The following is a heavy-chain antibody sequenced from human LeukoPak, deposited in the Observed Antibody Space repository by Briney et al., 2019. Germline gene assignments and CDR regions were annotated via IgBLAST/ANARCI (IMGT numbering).Heavy chain of an antibody. CDR1: GGTFSSYA. Sequence: SVKVSCKASGGTFSSYAISWVRQAPGQGLEWMGRIIPIFGTANYAQKSQGRVTITTDESTSTAYMELSSLRSEDTAVYYCAREHYYDSSGYYWGAFDIWGQGTMVTVSS. CDR2: IIPIFGTA. D-gene: IGHD3-22*01. J-gene: IGHJ3*02. V-gene: IGHV1-69*05. CDR3: AREHYYDSSGYYWGAFDI.